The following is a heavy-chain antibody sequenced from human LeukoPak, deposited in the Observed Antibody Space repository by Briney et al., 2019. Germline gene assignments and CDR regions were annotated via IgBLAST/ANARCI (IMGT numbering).Heavy chain of an antibody. V-gene: IGHV4-38-2*02. D-gene: IGHD1-1*01. CDR1: GFSISSGYY. CDR2: SHPSGTT. CDR3: AREAERRIVN. Sequence: PSETLSLTCVVSGFSISSGYYWGWIRQPPGRGLEWIVSSHPSGTTFYNSSLKSRVAMSIDTSKNQFSLKLVSVTAADTAVYYCAREAERRIVNWGQGTLVTVSS. J-gene: IGHJ4*02.